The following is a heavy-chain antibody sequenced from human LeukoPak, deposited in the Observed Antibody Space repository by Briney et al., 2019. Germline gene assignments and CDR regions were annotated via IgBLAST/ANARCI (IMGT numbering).Heavy chain of an antibody. V-gene: IGHV3-66*01. Sequence: PGRSLRLSCAASGFTFDDYAMHWVRQAPGKGLEWVSVIYSGGSTYYADSVKGRFTISRDNSKNTLYLQMNSLRAEDTAVYYCARAGLTKTGYWGQGTLVTVSS. J-gene: IGHJ4*02. CDR3: ARAGLTKTGY. CDR1: GFTFDDYA. CDR2: IYSGGST. D-gene: IGHD3/OR15-3a*01.